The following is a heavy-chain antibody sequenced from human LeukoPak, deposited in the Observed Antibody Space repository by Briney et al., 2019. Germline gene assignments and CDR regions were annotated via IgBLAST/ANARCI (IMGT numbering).Heavy chain of an antibody. J-gene: IGHJ4*02. Sequence: PGGSLRLSCAASGFTFSTYSMHWVRQAPGKGLEWVSSISSSSSYIYYTDSVKGRFTISRDNAKNSLYLQMNSLRAEDTAVYYCARGPSSGWSQGGYYFDYWGQGTLVTVSS. V-gene: IGHV3-21*01. CDR1: GFTFSTYS. D-gene: IGHD6-19*01. CDR3: ARGPSSGWSQGGYYFDY. CDR2: ISSSSSYI.